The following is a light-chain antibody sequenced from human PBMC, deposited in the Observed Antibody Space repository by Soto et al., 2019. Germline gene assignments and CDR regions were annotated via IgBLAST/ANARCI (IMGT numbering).Light chain of an antibody. J-gene: IGLJ1*01. CDR2: DVS. Sequence: SALTQPASVSGSPGRSITISCTGTSSDVGGYNYVSWYQQHPGKAPKLMIYDVSNRPSGVSNRFSGSKSGNTASLTISGLQAEDEADYYCSSYTSSSTGVFGTGTKVTVL. CDR3: SSYTSSSTGV. V-gene: IGLV2-14*01. CDR1: SSDVGGYNY.